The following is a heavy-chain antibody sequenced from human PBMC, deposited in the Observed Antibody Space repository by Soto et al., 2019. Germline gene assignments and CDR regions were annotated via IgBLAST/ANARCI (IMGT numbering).Heavy chain of an antibody. CDR3: ARLGYYVGY. J-gene: IGHJ4*02. CDR1: GGSISSSSYY. Sequence: QLQLQESGPGLVKPSETLSLTCTVSGGSISSSSYYWGWIRHPPGKWLEWIGSSYYSGSTYYNPSLKSRVTISVDTSKNQFSLKLSSVTAADTAVYYCARLGYYVGYWGQGTLVTVSS. CDR2: SYYSGST. V-gene: IGHV4-39*01.